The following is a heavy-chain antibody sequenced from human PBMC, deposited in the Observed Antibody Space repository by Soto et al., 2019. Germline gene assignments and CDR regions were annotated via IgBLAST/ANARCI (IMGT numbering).Heavy chain of an antibody. CDR1: GFSVSGSY. D-gene: IGHD3-3*01. V-gene: IGHV3-53*01. J-gene: IGHJ4*02. CDR3: ARGPDFIHSYLEY. CDR2: IYGGGST. Sequence: GGSLRLSWSASGFSVSGSYMSWVRQSPGKGLEWVSVIYGGGSTYYADSVKGRFTISSDTSKNTLYLQMNSLRVEDTAVYYCARGPDFIHSYLEYWGQGTQVTVSS.